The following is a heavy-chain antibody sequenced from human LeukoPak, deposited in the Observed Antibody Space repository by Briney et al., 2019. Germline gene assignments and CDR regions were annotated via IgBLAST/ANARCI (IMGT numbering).Heavy chain of an antibody. V-gene: IGHV4-34*01. CDR3: ARGSLYGY. J-gene: IGHJ4*02. D-gene: IGHD3-10*01. CDR2: INQSGST. CDR1: GGSFSGYY. Sequence: SETLSVTCAVYGGSFSGYYWSWIRQPRGKGLEWIGEINQSGSTNYNPSLKSRVTISVDTSKNQFSLKLSSVTAADTAVYYCARGSLYGYWGQGTLVTVSS.